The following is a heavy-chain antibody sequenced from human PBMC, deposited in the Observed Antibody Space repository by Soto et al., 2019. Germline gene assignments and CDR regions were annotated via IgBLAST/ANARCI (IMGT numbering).Heavy chain of an antibody. Sequence: EVQLLESGGDLVQPGGSLRLSCAASGFTFSSYAMSWVRQAPGKGLEWVSTISGSGGRTYYADSVKGRFTISRDNFKNTLYLQMNSLRAEDTAVYYCAKGHRLDGYSDYWGQGTLVTVS. V-gene: IGHV3-23*01. D-gene: IGHD6-25*01. CDR2: ISGSGGRT. J-gene: IGHJ4*02. CDR3: AKGHRLDGYSDY. CDR1: GFTFSSYA.